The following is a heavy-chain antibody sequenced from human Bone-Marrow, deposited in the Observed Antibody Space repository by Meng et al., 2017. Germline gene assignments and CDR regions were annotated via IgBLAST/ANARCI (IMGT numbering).Heavy chain of an antibody. J-gene: IGHJ4*02. CDR3: ARTYGDYCFDY. CDR1: GSTFSSDA. CDR2: IIPIFGTA. Sequence: QVLRVQAGANVKKPALVSKTSLKSSGSTFSSDAISWALQAPGQGLEWMGGIIPIFGTANYAQKFQGRVTITADESTSTAYMELSSLRSEDTAVYYCARTYGDYCFDYWGQGTLVTVSS. D-gene: IGHD4-17*01. V-gene: IGHV1-69*01.